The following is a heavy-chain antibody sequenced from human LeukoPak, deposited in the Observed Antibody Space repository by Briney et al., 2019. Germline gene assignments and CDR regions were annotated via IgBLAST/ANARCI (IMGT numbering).Heavy chain of an antibody. V-gene: IGHV4-4*07. CDR1: GGSINGYF. D-gene: IGHD1-14*01. CDR2: IHTSGTT. CDR3: ARDPAGHGRYFDY. Sequence: SETLSLTCTVSGGSINGYFCTWLRQSAGAGLECIGRIHTSGTTYYNPSLKSRVSMSVDTSNNKFSLRLNSVTAADTAVYYCARDPAGHGRYFDYWGQGALVTVSS. J-gene: IGHJ4*02.